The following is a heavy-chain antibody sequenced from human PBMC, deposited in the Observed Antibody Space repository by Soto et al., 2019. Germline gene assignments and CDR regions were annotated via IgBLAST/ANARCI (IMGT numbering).Heavy chain of an antibody. CDR1: EYSLSALS. Sequence: EASVKVSCKVSEYSLSALSIHWVRQAPGKGLEWMGRFDPENEETIYAQKFRGRVTLTEDTSADTAYMELSSLRSDDTAVYYCATDGSKHRTLRSDNWSRGNFFDYSALNVWGQGTTVTVSS. J-gene: IGHJ6*02. D-gene: IGHD1-1*01. V-gene: IGHV1-24*01. CDR2: FDPENEET. CDR3: ATDGSKHRTLRSDNWSRGNFFDYSALNV.